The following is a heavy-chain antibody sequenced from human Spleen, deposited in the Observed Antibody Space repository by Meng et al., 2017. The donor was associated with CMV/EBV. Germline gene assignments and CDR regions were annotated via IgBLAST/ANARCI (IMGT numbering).Heavy chain of an antibody. CDR2: ITGRGDST. Sequence: GGSLRRSCAASGFGFSNFFMNWVRQAPGKGLEWISAITGRGDSTYYEASVRGRFIISRDNSKNMMFLQMNSLRTEDTAVYYCAKRGIGGLGSLDHWGQGSLVTVSS. J-gene: IGHJ4*02. CDR3: AKRGIGGLGSLDH. D-gene: IGHD3-10*01. CDR1: GFGFSNFF. V-gene: IGHV3-23*01.